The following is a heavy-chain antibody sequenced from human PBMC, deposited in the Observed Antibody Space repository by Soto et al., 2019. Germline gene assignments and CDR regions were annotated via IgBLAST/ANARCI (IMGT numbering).Heavy chain of an antibody. J-gene: IGHJ4*02. CDR1: GGSLSGATYS. CDR2: IFPSGTT. CDR3: ARSREFDY. Sequence: SETLSLTCGVSGGSLSGATYSWNWIRQPPGKGLEWIGCIFPSGTTYYNPSLKSRVTISIDVSKNQFSLSLRSLTAADTAVYYCARSREFDYWSQGTRVTVSS. V-gene: IGHV4-30-2*01.